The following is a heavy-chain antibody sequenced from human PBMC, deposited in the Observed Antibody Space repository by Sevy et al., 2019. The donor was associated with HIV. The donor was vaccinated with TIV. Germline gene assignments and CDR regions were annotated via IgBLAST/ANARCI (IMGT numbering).Heavy chain of an antibody. D-gene: IGHD2-15*01. Sequence: GGSLRLSCAASGFTVSSNYMSWVRQAPGKGLEWVSVIYSGGSTYYADSVKGRFTISRDNSKNTLYLQMNSLRAEDTAVYYCARSPGYCSGGSCYDYCYYGMDVWGQGTTVTVSS. V-gene: IGHV3-53*01. CDR3: ARSPGYCSGGSCYDYCYYGMDV. J-gene: IGHJ6*02. CDR1: GFTVSSNY. CDR2: IYSGGST.